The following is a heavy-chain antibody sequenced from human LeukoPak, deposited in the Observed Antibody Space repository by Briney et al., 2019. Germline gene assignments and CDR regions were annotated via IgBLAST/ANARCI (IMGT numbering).Heavy chain of an antibody. CDR2: IGTASDT. J-gene: IGHJ6*03. D-gene: IGHD2-2*01. CDR1: GFTFSSFD. Sequence: QAGGSLRLSCAASGFTFSSFDMHWVRQPTGQGLEWVSTIGTASDTYYPGSVEGRFTLSRDNAKNSLYLQMNSLRAEDTALYYCARIVVPAAQRSYYYYYYMDVWGKGTTVTVSS. V-gene: IGHV3-13*01. CDR3: ARIVVPAAQRSYYYYYYMDV.